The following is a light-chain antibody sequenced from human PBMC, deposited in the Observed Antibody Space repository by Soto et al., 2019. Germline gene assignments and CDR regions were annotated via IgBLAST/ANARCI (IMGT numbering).Light chain of an antibody. CDR3: QSYDRSLSGYV. J-gene: IGLJ1*01. Sequence: QSVLTQPPSVSGAPGQRVTISCTGGSSNIGAGYDVHWYQHLPGTAPKLLIYGNSNRPSGVPDRFSGSKSGTSASLAITGLQAEHEADYYCQSYDRSLSGYVFGTGTKVTVL. V-gene: IGLV1-40*01. CDR1: SSNIGAGYD. CDR2: GNS.